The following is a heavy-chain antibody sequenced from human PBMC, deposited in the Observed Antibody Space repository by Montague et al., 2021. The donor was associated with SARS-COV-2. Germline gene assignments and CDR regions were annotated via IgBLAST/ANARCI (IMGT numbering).Heavy chain of an antibody. V-gene: IGHV4-39*07. D-gene: IGHD1-20*01. Sequence: SETLALTCTVSGGSISSSSYYWGWIRQPPGKGLEWIGSIYYSGSTYYNPSHKRRATTAVDTSKNQSSLKPSAATAADTAVYYCARDQGYSWNYYYYYGLDDWGQGTTVTVSS. CDR2: IYYSGST. J-gene: IGHJ6*02. CDR3: ARDQGYSWNYYYYYGLDD. CDR1: GGSISSSSYY.